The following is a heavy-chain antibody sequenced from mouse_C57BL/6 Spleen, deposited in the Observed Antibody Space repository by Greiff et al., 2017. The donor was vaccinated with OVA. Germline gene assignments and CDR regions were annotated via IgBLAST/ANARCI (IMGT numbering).Heavy chain of an antibody. Sequence: QVQLQQPGAELVRPGSSVKLSCKASGYTFTSYWMHWVKQRPIQGLEWIGNIDPSDSETHYNQKFKDKAKLTVDKSSSTAYMQLSSLTSEDSAVYYCARERITTVVATRYFDYWGQGTTLTVSS. CDR3: ARERITTVVATRYFDY. V-gene: IGHV1-52*01. D-gene: IGHD1-1*01. J-gene: IGHJ2*01. CDR1: GYTFTSYW. CDR2: IDPSDSET.